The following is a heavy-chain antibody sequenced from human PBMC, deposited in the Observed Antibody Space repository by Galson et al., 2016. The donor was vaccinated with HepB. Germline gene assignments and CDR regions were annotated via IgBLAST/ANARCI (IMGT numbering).Heavy chain of an antibody. CDR1: EFMFRSHW. D-gene: IGHD5-18*01. J-gene: IGHJ3*02. CDR3: AAASGNSGVWAGYNI. CDR2: IKEDGSEI. Sequence: SLRLSCAGSEFMFRSHWMTWVRQAPGKGLECVAYIKEDGSEIYYVDSVRGRFTVSRDNARNSVYLQMNGLRGDDTAIYYCAAASGNSGVWAGYNIWGQGTMVTVSS. V-gene: IGHV3-7*01.